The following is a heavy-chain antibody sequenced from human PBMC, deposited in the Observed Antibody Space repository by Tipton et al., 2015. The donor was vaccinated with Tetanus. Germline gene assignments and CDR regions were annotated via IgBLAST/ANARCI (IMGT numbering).Heavy chain of an antibody. V-gene: IGHV4-31*03. CDR2: IYYSGST. Sequence: LRLSCTVSGGSISSGGYYWSWIRQHPGKGLEWIGYIYYSGSTYYNPSLKSRVTISVDTSKNQFSLKLSSVTAADTAVYYCARDSRVLGPWFYWGQGTLVTVSS. D-gene: IGHD3-16*01. CDR3: ARDSRVLGPWFY. J-gene: IGHJ4*02. CDR1: GGSISSGGYY.